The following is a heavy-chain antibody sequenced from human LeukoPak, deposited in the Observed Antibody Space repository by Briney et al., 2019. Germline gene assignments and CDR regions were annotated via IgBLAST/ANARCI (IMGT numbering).Heavy chain of an antibody. CDR1: GYTFTSYD. Sequence: ASVKVSCQASGYTFTSYDINWVRQATGQGLEWMGWMNPNSGNTGYAQKFQGRVTMTRNTSISTAYMELSSLRSEDTAVYYCARGPIVVDHFDYWGQGTLVTVSS. CDR2: MNPNSGNT. D-gene: IGHD3-22*01. CDR3: ARGPIVVDHFDY. J-gene: IGHJ4*02. V-gene: IGHV1-8*01.